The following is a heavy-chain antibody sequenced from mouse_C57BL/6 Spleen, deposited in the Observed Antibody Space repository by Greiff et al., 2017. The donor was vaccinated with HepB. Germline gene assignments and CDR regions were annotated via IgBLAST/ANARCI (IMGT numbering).Heavy chain of an antibody. J-gene: IGHJ1*03. D-gene: IGHD1-1*01. V-gene: IGHV1-64*01. Sequence: QVQLQQPGAELVKPGASVKLSCKASGYTFTSYWMHWVKQKPGQGLEWIGMIHPNSGSTNYNEKFKSKATLTVDKSSSTAYMQLSSLTSEDSAVYYCANYGSSSYWYFDVWCTGTTVTVSS. CDR2: IHPNSGST. CDR3: ANYGSSSYWYFDV. CDR1: GYTFTSYW.